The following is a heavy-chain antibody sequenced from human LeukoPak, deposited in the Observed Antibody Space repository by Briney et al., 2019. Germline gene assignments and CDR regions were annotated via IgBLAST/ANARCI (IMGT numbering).Heavy chain of an antibody. CDR1: GYTFTSYG. V-gene: IGHV1-69*04. CDR3: ARGSGAVAGTKDY. Sequence: ASVKVSCKASGYTFTSYGISWVRQAPGQGLEWMGRIIPILGIANYAQKFQGRVTITADKSTSTAYMELSSLRSEDTAVYYCARGSGAVAGTKDYWGQGTLVTVSS. CDR2: IIPILGIA. D-gene: IGHD6-19*01. J-gene: IGHJ4*02.